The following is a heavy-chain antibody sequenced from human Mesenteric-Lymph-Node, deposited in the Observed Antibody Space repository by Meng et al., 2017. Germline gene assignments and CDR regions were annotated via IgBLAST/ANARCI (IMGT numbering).Heavy chain of an antibody. J-gene: IGHJ4*02. CDR1: GFTFSSYW. V-gene: IGHV3-48*04. CDR3: ARDSYGGYHDYFDY. CDR2: ISSSGSTI. D-gene: IGHD4-17*01. Sequence: GESLKISCAASGFTFSSYWMHWVRQAPGKGLEWVSYISSSGSTIYYADSVKGRFTISRDNAKNSLYLQMNSLRAEDTAVYYCARDSYGGYHDYFDYWGQGTLVTVSS.